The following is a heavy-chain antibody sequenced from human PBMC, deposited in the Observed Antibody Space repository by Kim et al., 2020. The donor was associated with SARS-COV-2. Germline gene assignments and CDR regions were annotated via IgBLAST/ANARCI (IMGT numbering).Heavy chain of an antibody. CDR1: GGSFSGYY. D-gene: IGHD4-17*01. CDR2: INHSGST. J-gene: IGHJ6*02. Sequence: SETLSLTCAVYGGSFSGYYWSWIRQPPGKGLEWIGEINHSGSTNYNPSLKSRVTISVDTSKNQFSLKLSSVTAADKAVYYCAHDYGDYEYYGMDVWGQGTTVTVSS. CDR3: AHDYGDYEYYGMDV. V-gene: IGHV4-34*01.